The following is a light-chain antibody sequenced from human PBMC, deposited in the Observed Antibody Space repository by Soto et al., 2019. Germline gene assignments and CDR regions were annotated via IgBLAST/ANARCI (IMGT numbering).Light chain of an antibody. Sequence: QSALTQPRSVSGSPGQSVTISCTGTSSDVGGYKYVSWYQHHPGKAPKLMIYDFSKRPSGVPGRFSGSKSGNTASLTISGLQAEDEADYYCCSYAGSYTWVFGGGTKVTVL. V-gene: IGLV2-11*01. CDR3: CSYAGSYTWV. CDR1: SSDVGGYKY. CDR2: DFS. J-gene: IGLJ3*02.